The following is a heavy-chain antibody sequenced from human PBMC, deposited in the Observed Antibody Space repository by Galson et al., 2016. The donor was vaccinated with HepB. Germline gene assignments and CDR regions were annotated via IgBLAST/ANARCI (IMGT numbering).Heavy chain of an antibody. CDR3: AGEGGYYSFYYYGMDV. Sequence: SVKVSCKASGYTFTSYQMHWVRQAPGQGLEWMGIINPNADSTTYAQKFQGRVTMTRDTSTSTVYMELSSLRSEDTAAYYCAGEGGYYSFYYYGMDVWGQGTTVTVSS. J-gene: IGHJ6*02. D-gene: IGHD3-3*01. CDR1: GYTFTSYQ. CDR2: INPNADST. V-gene: IGHV1-46*01.